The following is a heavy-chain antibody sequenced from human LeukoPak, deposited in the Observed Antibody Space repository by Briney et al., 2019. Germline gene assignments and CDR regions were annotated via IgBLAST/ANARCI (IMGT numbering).Heavy chain of an antibody. CDR2: VYYSGST. CDR1: GGSISSYY. CDR3: GYSSYRFDY. J-gene: IGHJ4*02. V-gene: IGHV4-59*01. Sequence: SETLSLTCTVSGGSISSYYWSWIRQAPGKGLEWIGYVYYSGSTNYNPSLKSRITVSVDTSKSQFSLKLTSVTAADTAVYFRGYSSYRFDYWGQGTLVIVSS. D-gene: IGHD5-18*01.